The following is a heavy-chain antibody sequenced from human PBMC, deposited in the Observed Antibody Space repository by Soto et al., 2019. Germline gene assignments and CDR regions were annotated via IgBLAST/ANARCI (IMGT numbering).Heavy chain of an antibody. CDR2: IKQDGSEK. CDR1: GFTLSSYW. V-gene: IGHV3-7*04. D-gene: IGHD6-13*01. CDR3: ARDRRVAAGLYNWNDP. Sequence: GGSLRLSCAASGFTLSSYWMSWVRQAPGKGLEWVANIKQDGSEKYYVDSVKGRFSISRDNAKNSLFLQMNSLRVEDTAVYYCARDRRVAAGLYNWNDPWGQGTLVTVSS. J-gene: IGHJ5*02.